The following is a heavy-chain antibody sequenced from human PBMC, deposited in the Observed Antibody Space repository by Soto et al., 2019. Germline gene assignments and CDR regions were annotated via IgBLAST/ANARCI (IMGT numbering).Heavy chain of an antibody. CDR1: GFTVSSNY. CDR2: IYSGGST. J-gene: IGHJ1*01. CDR3: ARDRVESGYPEYFQH. V-gene: IGHV3-53*01. D-gene: IGHD3-22*01. Sequence: EVQLVESGGGLIQPGGSLRLSCAASGFTVSSNYMSWVRHAPGKGLEWVSVIYSGGSTYYADSVKGRFTISRDNSKNTLYLQSNSLRAEDTAVDYCARDRVESGYPEYFQHWGQGTLVTVSS.